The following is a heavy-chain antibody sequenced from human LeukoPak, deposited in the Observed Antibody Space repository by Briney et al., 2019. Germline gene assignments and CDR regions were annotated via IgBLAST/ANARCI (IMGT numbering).Heavy chain of an antibody. V-gene: IGHV4-39*07. D-gene: IGHD4-17*01. CDR3: ASRDDSGPY. J-gene: IGHJ4*02. Sequence: SETLSLTCTVSGGSIISSNSYRGWIRQPPGKGLEWIGSFYNSGRTYYNPSLTSRVTMSVDKSNNQFSLKLTSLTAADTAVYYCASRDDSGPYWGQGTLVTVSS. CDR2: FYNSGRT. CDR1: GGSIISSNSY.